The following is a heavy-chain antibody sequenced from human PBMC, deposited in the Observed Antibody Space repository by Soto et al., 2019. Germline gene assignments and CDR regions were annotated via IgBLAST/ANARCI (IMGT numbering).Heavy chain of an antibody. Sequence: GGSLRLSCAASGFTFSSYWMSWVRQAPGKGLEWVANIKQDGSEKYYVDSVKGRFTISRDNAKNSLYLQMNSLRAEDTAVYYCARRDCSGGSCYPGPSFDYWGQGTLVTDSS. D-gene: IGHD2-15*01. CDR1: GFTFSSYW. CDR2: IKQDGSEK. V-gene: IGHV3-7*01. CDR3: ARRDCSGGSCYPGPSFDY. J-gene: IGHJ4*02.